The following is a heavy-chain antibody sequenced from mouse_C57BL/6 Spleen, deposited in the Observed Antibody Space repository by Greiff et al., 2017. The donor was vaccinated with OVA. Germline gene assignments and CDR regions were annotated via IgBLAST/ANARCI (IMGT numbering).Heavy chain of an antibody. D-gene: IGHD2-1*01. CDR3: ARSEGNYVAMDY. CDR2: IYPCSGST. Sequence: QVQLQQPGAELVKPGASVKMSCKASGYTFTSYWITWVKQRPGQGLEWVGDIYPCSGSTNYNEKFKGKATLTVDTSSSTAYMQLSSLTSEDSAVYYCARSEGNYVAMDYWGQGTSVTVSA. V-gene: IGHV1-55*01. J-gene: IGHJ4*01. CDR1: GYTFTSYW.